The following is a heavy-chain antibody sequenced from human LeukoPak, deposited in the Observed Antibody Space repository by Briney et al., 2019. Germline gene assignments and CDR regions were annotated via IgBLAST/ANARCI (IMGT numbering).Heavy chain of an antibody. V-gene: IGHV4-59*08. CDR1: GGSISYYY. D-gene: IGHD3-9*01. J-gene: IGHJ5*02. CDR2: IYYSGTT. Sequence: SETLSLTCTVSGGSISYYYWSWIRQSPGKGLEWIGYIYYSGTTNYNPSLKSRVTISVDTSKNQFSLKLSSVTAADTAVYYCARSGSVLRYFDWLLPPYNWFDPWGQGTLVTVSS. CDR3: ARSGSVLRYFDWLLPPYNWFDP.